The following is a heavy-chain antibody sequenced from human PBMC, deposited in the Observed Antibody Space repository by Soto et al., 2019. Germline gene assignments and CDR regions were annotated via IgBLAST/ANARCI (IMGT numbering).Heavy chain of an antibody. CDR3: ARNVGNFPYYYYGMDV. CDR1: GGSFSGYY. CDR2: INHSGST. D-gene: IGHD1-7*01. J-gene: IGHJ6*02. Sequence: SETLSLTCAVYGGSFSGYYWSWIRQPPGKGLEWIGEINHSGSTNYNPSLKSRVTISVDTSKNQFSLKLSSVTAADTAVYYCARNVGNFPYYYYGMDVWGQGPTVTVYS. V-gene: IGHV4-34*01.